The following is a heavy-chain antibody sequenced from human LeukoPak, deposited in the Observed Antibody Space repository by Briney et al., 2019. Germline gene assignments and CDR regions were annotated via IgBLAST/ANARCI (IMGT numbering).Heavy chain of an antibody. J-gene: IGHJ4*02. V-gene: IGHV3-53*01. D-gene: IGHD1-26*01. CDR2: ISINTDT. Sequence: GGSLRLSCAASGIAVTGNYRSWVRQPPGKGLEWVSFISINTDTFYADSVRGRFTISRDSSENTLFPQMNSLRDEDSAVYYCAIAQSWDELFDSWGQGTLVTVSS. CDR3: AIAQSWDELFDS. CDR1: GIAVTGNY.